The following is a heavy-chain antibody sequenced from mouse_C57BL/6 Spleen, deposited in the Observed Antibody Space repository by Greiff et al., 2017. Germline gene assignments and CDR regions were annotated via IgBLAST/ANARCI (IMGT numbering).Heavy chain of an antibody. CDR3: ARGGYYVDYAMDY. J-gene: IGHJ4*01. CDR2: ISSGSSTI. Sequence: EVMLVESGGGLVKPGGSLKLSCAASGFTFSDYGMHWVRQAPEKGLEWVAYISSGSSTIYYADTVKGRFTISRDNAKNTLFLQMTSLRSEDTAMYYCARGGYYVDYAMDYWGQGISVTVSS. V-gene: IGHV5-17*01. CDR1: GFTFSDYG. D-gene: IGHD2-3*01.